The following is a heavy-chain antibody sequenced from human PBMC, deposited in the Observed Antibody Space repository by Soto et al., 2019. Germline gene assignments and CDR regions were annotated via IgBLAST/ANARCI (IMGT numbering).Heavy chain of an antibody. CDR3: ARERGSNWGSRGYFDY. CDR1: GFTFSSYS. Sequence: GGSLRLSCAASGFTFSSYSMNWVRQAPGKGLEWVSSISSSSSYIYYADSVKGRFTISRDNAKNSLYLQMNSLRAEDTAVYYCARERGSNWGSRGYFDYWGQGTLVTVSS. V-gene: IGHV3-21*01. J-gene: IGHJ4*02. D-gene: IGHD7-27*01. CDR2: ISSSSSYI.